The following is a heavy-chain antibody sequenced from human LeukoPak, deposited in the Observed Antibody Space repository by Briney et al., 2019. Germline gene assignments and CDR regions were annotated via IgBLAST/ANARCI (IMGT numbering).Heavy chain of an antibody. J-gene: IGHJ4*02. D-gene: IGHD5-12*01. CDR1: GGSISNFY. CDR2: IYYSGIT. V-gene: IGHV4-59*08. Sequence: PSETLSLTCTVSGGSISNFYWSWLRQPPGKGLEWIGYIYYSGITKYNPSLKRRVTISVDTSENQFSLKMSSVAAADTALYYCARHRDTRGYGGYWDFDQWGQGTLVTVSS. CDR3: ARHRDTRGYGGYWDFDQ.